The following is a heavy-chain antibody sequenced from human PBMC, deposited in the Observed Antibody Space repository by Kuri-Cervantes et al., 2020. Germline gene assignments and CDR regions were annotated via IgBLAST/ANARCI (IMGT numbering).Heavy chain of an antibody. J-gene: IGHJ6*02. Sequence: GESLTLSCAASGFTFSTYGMHWVRQAPGKGLEWVAFIRYDGSNKFYADSGRGRFTISRDNSKNTLHLQMNSLRGEDTAVYYCARGGKHNVLTGFPVIRHYGMDVWGQGTMVTVSS. CDR3: ARGGKHNVLTGFPVIRHYGMDV. D-gene: IGHD3-9*01. V-gene: IGHV3-30*02. CDR2: IRYDGSNK. CDR1: GFTFSTYG.